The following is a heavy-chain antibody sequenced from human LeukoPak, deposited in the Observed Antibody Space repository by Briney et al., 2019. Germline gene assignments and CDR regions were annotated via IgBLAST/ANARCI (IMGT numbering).Heavy chain of an antibody. V-gene: IGHV4-4*07. CDR3: AGSRVWANSSWHYWFDP. Sequence: PSETLSLTCTVSGGSISSYYWSWIRQPAGKGLEWIGRIYTSGSTNYNPSLKSRVTMSVDTSKNQFSLKLSSVTAADTAVYYCAGSRVWANSSWHYWFDPWGQGTLVTVSS. D-gene: IGHD3-22*01. CDR2: IYTSGST. J-gene: IGHJ5*02. CDR1: GGSISSYY.